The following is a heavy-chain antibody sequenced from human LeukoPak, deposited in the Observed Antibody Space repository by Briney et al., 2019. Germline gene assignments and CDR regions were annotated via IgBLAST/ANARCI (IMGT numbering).Heavy chain of an antibody. CDR3: ARTYYDILTGYYYYMDV. D-gene: IGHD3-9*01. Sequence: SETLSLTCAVYGGSFSGDYWSWIRQPPGKGLEWIGSIYYSGSTYYNPSLKSRVTISVDTSKNQFSLKLSSVTAADTAVYYCARTYYDILTGYYYYMDVWGKGTTVTVSS. J-gene: IGHJ6*03. CDR2: IYYSGST. CDR1: GGSFSGDY. V-gene: IGHV4-34*01.